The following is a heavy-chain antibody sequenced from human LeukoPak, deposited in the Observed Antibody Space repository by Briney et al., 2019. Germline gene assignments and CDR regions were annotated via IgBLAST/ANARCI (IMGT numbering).Heavy chain of an antibody. D-gene: IGHD3-3*01. Sequence: GGSLRLSCSASGFTFSTYWMSWVRQAPGKGLEWVASIKHDGSEKYYVDSVRGRFTISRDNTMNSLYLQMSSLRAEDTAVYYCATDRGWRTSGYYLYYFEYWGQGTLVTFSS. CDR2: IKHDGSEK. V-gene: IGHV3-7*01. J-gene: IGHJ4*02. CDR1: GFTFSTYW. CDR3: ATDRGWRTSGYYLYYFEY.